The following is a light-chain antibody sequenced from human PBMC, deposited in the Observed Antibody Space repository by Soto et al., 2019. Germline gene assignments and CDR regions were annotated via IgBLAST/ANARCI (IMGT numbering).Light chain of an antibody. Sequence: QSVLTQPASVSGSPGQSITISCTGTSSDVGGYNYVSWYQQHPGKAPKLMIYDVSNRPSGVSNRFSGSKSGNTASLTISGLKAEDEADYDCSSYTSSSTLGHVVFGGGTKLTVL. CDR3: SSYTSSSTLGHVV. V-gene: IGLV2-14*01. J-gene: IGLJ2*01. CDR2: DVS. CDR1: SSDVGGYNY.